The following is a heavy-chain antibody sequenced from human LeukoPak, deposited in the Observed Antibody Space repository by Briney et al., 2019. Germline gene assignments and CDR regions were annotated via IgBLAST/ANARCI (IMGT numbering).Heavy chain of an antibody. CDR2: INHSGST. CDR1: GGSFSGYY. J-gene: IGHJ4*02. V-gene: IGHV4-34*01. CDR3: ASSSGWYGVDY. Sequence: SETLSLTCAVYGGSFSGYYWSWIRQPPGKGLEWIGEINHSGSTNYNPSLKSRVTISVDTSENQFSLKLSSVTAADTAVYYCASSSGWYGVDYWGQGTLVTVSS. D-gene: IGHD6-19*01.